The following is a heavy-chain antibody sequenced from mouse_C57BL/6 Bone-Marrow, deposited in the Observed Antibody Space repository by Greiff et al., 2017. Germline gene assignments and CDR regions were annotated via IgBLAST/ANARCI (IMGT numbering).Heavy chain of an antibody. CDR2: IDPETGGT. J-gene: IGHJ1*03. V-gene: IGHV1-15*01. CDR1: GYTFTDYE. Sequence: QVQLQQSGAELVRPGASVTLSCKASGYTFTDYEMHWVKQTPVHGLEWIGAIDPETGGTAYNQKFKGKAILTADKSSSTAYMELRSLTSEDSAVSYCTFCYGYEYWYFDVWGTGTTVTVSS. CDR3: TFCYGYEYWYFDV. D-gene: IGHD2-2*01.